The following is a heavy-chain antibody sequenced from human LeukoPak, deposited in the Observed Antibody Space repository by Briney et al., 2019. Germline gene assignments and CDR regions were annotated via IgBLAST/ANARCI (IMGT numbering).Heavy chain of an antibody. Sequence: ASVKVSCKTSGYTFTSYYMHWVRQAPGQGLEWMGWINPKSGGTNYAQKFQGRVTMTRDTSISTAYMDMSSLRSDDTAVYYCARNLWFGESSDAFDMWGQGTMVTVSS. CDR3: ARNLWFGESSDAFDM. D-gene: IGHD3-10*01. J-gene: IGHJ3*02. V-gene: IGHV1-2*02. CDR1: GYTFTSYY. CDR2: INPKSGGT.